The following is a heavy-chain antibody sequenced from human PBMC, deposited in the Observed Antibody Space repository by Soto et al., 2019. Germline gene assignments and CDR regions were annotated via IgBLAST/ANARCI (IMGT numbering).Heavy chain of an antibody. D-gene: IGHD1-7*01. Sequence: QVQLVQSGAEVKKPGSSVKVSCKASGGTFSSYAISWVRQAPGQGLEWMGGIIPIFGTADYAQKFQGRVAITADDCTSTAYMELSSLRSADTAVYYCASVLELHYYYGMDVWGQGTTVTVSS. V-gene: IGHV1-69*12. CDR3: ASVLELHYYYGMDV. CDR2: IIPIFGTA. CDR1: GGTFSSYA. J-gene: IGHJ6*02.